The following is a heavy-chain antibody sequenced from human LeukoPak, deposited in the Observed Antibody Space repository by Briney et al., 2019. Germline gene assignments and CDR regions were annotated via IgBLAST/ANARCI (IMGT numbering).Heavy chain of an antibody. CDR1: GFAFSSYW. Sequence: PGGSLRLSCAASGFAFSSYWMTWVRQAPGKGLEWVASLNEDGSKRSYVGSVKGRFTISRDNAQNSLYLQMNSLTAEDTAVYYCARAVTSMDGYWGHGTLVTVSS. CDR2: LNEDGSKR. J-gene: IGHJ4*01. D-gene: IGHD5-18*01. CDR3: ARAVTSMDGY. V-gene: IGHV3-7*03.